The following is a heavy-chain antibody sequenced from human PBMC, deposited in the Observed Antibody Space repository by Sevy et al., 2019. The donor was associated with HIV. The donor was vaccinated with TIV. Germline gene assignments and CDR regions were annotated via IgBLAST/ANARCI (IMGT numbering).Heavy chain of an antibody. J-gene: IGHJ5*02. CDR1: GFTFSTYG. D-gene: IGHD5-18*01. CDR3: AKEAGYGANPDLFDD. Sequence: GGSLRLSCGASGFTFSTYGMHWVRQTPGKGLQWVAFISYDGSNKIYADSVKGRFTISRDNSMNTLYLKMTSLSADDTAVYFCAKEAGYGANPDLFDDWGQGTLVTVSS. CDR2: ISYDGSNK. V-gene: IGHV3-30*18.